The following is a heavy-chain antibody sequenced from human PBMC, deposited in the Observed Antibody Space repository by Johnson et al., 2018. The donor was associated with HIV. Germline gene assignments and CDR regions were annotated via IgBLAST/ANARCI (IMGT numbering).Heavy chain of an antibody. CDR3: AKSYYEEERPMGVDAFDI. Sequence: VQLVESGGGVVRPGGSLRLSCAASGFSLSSYAMHWVRQAPGKGLEWVSGISWNSGSIGYADSVKGRFTISRDNSKNTLYLQMNSLRAEDTAVYYCAKSYYEEERPMGVDAFDIWGQGTMVTVSS. J-gene: IGHJ3*02. D-gene: IGHD1-26*01. V-gene: IGHV3-9*01. CDR1: GFSLSSYA. CDR2: ISWNSGSI.